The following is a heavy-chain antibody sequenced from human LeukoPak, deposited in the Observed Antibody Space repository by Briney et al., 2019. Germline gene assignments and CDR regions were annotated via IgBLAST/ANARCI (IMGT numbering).Heavy chain of an antibody. CDR3: ARAVPLKIDY. CDR2: IYYSGST. Sequence: SETLSLTCTVSGGSISSYYWSWIRQPPGKGLEWIGYIYYSGSTNYNPSLKSRVTISVDTSKNQFSLKLSSVTAADTAVYYCARAVPLKIDYWGQGTLVTVSS. CDR1: GGSISSYY. D-gene: IGHD6-6*01. J-gene: IGHJ4*02. V-gene: IGHV4-59*01.